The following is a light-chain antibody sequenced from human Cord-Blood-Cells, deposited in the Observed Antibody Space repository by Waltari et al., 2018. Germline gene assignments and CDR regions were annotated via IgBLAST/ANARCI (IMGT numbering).Light chain of an antibody. CDR1: QGISSY. CDR3: QQLNSYPPWT. V-gene: IGKV1-9*01. Sequence: GDRVTITCRASQGISSYLAWYLQKPGKAPKLLIYAASTLQSGVPSRFSGSGSGTEFTLTISSLQPEDFATYYCQQLNSYPPWTFGQGTKVEIK. J-gene: IGKJ1*01. CDR2: AAS.